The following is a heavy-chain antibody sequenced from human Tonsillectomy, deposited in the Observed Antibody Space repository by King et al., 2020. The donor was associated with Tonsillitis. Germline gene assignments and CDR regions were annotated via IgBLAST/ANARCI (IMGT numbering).Heavy chain of an antibody. V-gene: IGHV1-69*01. D-gene: IGHD1-26*01. CDR2: IIPIFGTA. J-gene: IGHJ4*02. CDR1: GGTFSSYA. Sequence: QLVQSGAEVKKPGSSVKVSCKASGGTFSSYAISWVRQAPGQGLEWMGGIIPIFGTANYAQKFQGRVTITADESTSTAYMELSSLRSEDTAVYYCARDADPYSSGSYRNFDYWGQGTLVTVSS. CDR3: ARDADPYSSGSYRNFDY.